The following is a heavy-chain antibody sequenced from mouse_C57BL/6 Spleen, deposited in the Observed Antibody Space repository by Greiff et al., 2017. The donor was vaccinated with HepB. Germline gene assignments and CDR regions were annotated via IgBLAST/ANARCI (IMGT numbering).Heavy chain of an antibody. V-gene: IGHV5-9-1*02. Sequence: EVKLMESGEGLVKPGGSLKLSCAASGFTFSSYAMSWVRQTPEKRLEWVAYISSGGDYIYYADTVKGRFTISRDNARNTLYLQMSSLKSEDTAMYYCTREGSNELYYFDYWGQGTTLTVSS. CDR1: GFTFSSYA. CDR3: TREGSNELYYFDY. CDR2: ISSGGDYI. D-gene: IGHD2-5*01. J-gene: IGHJ2*01.